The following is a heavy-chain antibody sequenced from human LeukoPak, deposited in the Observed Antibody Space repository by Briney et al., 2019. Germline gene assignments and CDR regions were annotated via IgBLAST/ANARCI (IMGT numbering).Heavy chain of an antibody. D-gene: IGHD3-22*01. Sequence: PGGSLRLSCAASGFTFSDYSMNWVRQAPGKGREWVASVNTVSSYIYYADSVRGRFTISRDNAKNSLFLQMNSLRAEDTAVYYCARLRRNSDRSDFFYYYDHWGQGTLVTVSS. CDR3: ARLRRNSDRSDFFYYYDH. J-gene: IGHJ4*02. V-gene: IGHV3-21*01. CDR1: GFTFSDYS. CDR2: VNTVSSYI.